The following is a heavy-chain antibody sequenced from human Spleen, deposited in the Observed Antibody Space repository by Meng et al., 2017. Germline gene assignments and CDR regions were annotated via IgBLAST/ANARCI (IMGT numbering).Heavy chain of an antibody. J-gene: IGHJ4*02. Sequence: QVQLQQWGAGLLKPSETLSLTGAGYGGSFSGYNWSWIRQPPGKGLEWIGEINHSGSTNYNPSLKSRVTISVDTSKNQFSLKLSSVTAADTAVYYCARGLSGSYYGTFDYWGQGTLVTVSS. V-gene: IGHV4-34*01. CDR1: GGSFSGYN. CDR3: ARGLSGSYYGTFDY. D-gene: IGHD1-26*01. CDR2: INHSGST.